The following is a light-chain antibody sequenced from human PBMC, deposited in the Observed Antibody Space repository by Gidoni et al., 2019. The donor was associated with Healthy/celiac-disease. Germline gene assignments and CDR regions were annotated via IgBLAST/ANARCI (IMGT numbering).Light chain of an antibody. J-gene: IGLJ2*01. V-gene: IGLV3-1*01. CDR2: QDS. CDR1: NLGDKY. Sequence: SYALTQPPSVSVSPGQTASITCSGDNLGDKYACWYQQKPGQSPVLVIYQDSKRPAGIPERFSGSNSGNTATLTISGTQAMDEADYYCQAWDSSTAVFGGGTKLTVL. CDR3: QAWDSSTAV.